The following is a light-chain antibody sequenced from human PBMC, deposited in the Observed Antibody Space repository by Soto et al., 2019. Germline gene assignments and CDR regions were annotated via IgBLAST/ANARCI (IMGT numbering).Light chain of an antibody. CDR3: TSYTNSKAYIL. J-gene: IGLJ2*01. CDR1: RTDIGGYNY. CDR2: EVT. V-gene: IGLV2-14*01. Sequence: QSALTQPASVSGSLGQSITISCTGTRTDIGGYNYVSWYQQYPGKAPKLVIFEVTSRPSGISDRFSGSKSGNTAPLTISGLQAEDEADYFCTSYTNSKAYILFGGGTKLTVL.